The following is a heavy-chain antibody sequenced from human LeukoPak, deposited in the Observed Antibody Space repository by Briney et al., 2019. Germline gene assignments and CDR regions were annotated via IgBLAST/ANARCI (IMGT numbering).Heavy chain of an antibody. V-gene: IGHV4-34*01. CDR3: ARESGGYSYGYYGMYYFDY. CDR1: GGSFSGYY. Sequence: PSETLSLTCAVYGGSFSGYYWSWIRQPPGKGLEWIGEINHSGSTNYNPSLKSRVTISVDTSKNQFSLKLSSVTAADTAVYYCARESGGYSYGYYGMYYFDYWGQGTLVTSPQ. D-gene: IGHD5-18*01. J-gene: IGHJ4*02. CDR2: INHSGST.